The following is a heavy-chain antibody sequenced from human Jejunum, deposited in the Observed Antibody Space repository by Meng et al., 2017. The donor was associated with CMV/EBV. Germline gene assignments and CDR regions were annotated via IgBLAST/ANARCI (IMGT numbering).Heavy chain of an antibody. CDR2: INPNTAAT. V-gene: IGHV1-2*06. D-gene: IGHD3-9*01. CDR1: GYTFGNYY. Sequence: QVHLVQSGAEVRKPGASVILSCKASGYTFGNYYIHWVRQAPGQGLEWMGRINPNTAATDYAQKFQGRVTMIGDTSTNTVYLEMNSLRSGDTAVYYCARRHDIDLFFDYWGQGSLVTVSS. CDR3: ARRHDIDLFFDY. J-gene: IGHJ4*02.